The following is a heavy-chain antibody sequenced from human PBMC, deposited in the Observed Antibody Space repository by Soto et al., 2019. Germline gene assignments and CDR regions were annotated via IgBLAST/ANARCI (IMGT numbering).Heavy chain of an antibody. J-gene: IGHJ4*02. D-gene: IGHD6-19*01. Sequence: EVQLVESGGGLVQPGGSLRLSCAASSGFTFRSYWMNWVRQAPGKGLEWVANIKQDGSEKNYGDPVKGRFTISRDNANNSLDLQMNGLRANDTAVYYCAGGGGWESDSWGQGTLVIVSS. V-gene: IGHV3-7*01. CDR3: AGGGGWESDS. CDR2: IKQDGSEK. CDR1: SGFTFRSYW.